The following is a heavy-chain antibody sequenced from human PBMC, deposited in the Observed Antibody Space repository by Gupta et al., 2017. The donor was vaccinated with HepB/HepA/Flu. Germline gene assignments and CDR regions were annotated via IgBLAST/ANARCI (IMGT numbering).Heavy chain of an antibody. V-gene: IGHV3-11*04. CDR1: GFSFNDYH. CDR2: ITISTTTI. J-gene: IGHJ6*03. Sequence: QVQLVESGGGLANPGGSLRLSCTGSGFSFNDYHMSWLRQAPGKGLEWVSYITISTTTIYYTDSVKGRFTVSRDNAKNSLYLQMNSLRAEDTAVYFCARSRGFTYGLHYYYYLDVWGRGTTVTVSS. CDR3: ARSRGFTYGLHYYYYLDV. D-gene: IGHD5-18*01.